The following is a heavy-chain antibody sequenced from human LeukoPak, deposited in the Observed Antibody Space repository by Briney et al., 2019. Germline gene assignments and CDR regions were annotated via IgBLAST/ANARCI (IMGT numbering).Heavy chain of an antibody. V-gene: IGHV3-23*01. Sequence: GGSLRLSCAASGFTFSTYAMSWVRQAPGKGLEWVSAISGSGGSTYYADSVNGRFTISRDNSKNTLYLQMKSLRAEDTAVYYCAKDREVAPGYWGQGTLVTVSS. CDR1: GFTFSTYA. D-gene: IGHD5-24*01. J-gene: IGHJ4*02. CDR3: AKDREVAPGY. CDR2: ISGSGGST.